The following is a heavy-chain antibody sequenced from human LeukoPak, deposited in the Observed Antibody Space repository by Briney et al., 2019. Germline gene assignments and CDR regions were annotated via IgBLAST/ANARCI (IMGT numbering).Heavy chain of an antibody. J-gene: IGHJ4*02. D-gene: IGHD1-26*01. Sequence: GGSLRLSCAASGLSFNIHWMIGVRQAAAKGLDWVAIINHDGREKVYVASVKSRLTISRANGENSLYLQMNSLIAEETDVYYCTRNVYWRFDYWGQGTLVSVSS. CDR3: TRNVYWRFDY. V-gene: IGHV3-7*03. CDR1: GLSFNIHW. CDR2: INHDGREK.